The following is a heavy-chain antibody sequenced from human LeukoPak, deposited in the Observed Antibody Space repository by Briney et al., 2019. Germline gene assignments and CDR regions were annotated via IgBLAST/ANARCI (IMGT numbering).Heavy chain of an antibody. CDR3: ARRVSPGIAVAGTRFDY. CDR2: ISSSGSTI. J-gene: IGHJ4*02. D-gene: IGHD6-19*01. V-gene: IGHV3-48*03. Sequence: GGSLTLSCAASGFTFSSYEMNWVRQAPGKGLEWVSYISSSGSTIYYADSVKGRFTISRDNAKNSLYLQMNSLRAEDTAVYYCARRVSPGIAVAGTRFDYWGQGTLVTVSS. CDR1: GFTFSSYE.